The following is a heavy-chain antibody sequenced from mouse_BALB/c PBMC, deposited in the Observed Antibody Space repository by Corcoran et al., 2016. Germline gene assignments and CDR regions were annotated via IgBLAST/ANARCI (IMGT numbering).Heavy chain of an antibody. D-gene: IGHD2-3*01. CDR1: GYTFTNYG. CDR3: ARRGYYETAWFAY. V-gene: IGHV9-3-1*01. Sequence: QIQLVQSGPELKKPGETVKISCKASGYTFTNYGMNWVKQAPGKGLKWMGWINTYTGEPTYADAFKGRFAFSLETSASTAYLQINNLKNEDTATYFCARRGYYETAWFAYWGQGTLVTVSA. J-gene: IGHJ3*01. CDR2: INTYTGEP.